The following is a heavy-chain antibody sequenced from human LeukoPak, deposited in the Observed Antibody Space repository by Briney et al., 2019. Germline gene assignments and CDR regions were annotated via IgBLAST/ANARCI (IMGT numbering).Heavy chain of an antibody. J-gene: IGHJ3*02. CDR3: ARDFSATTVDAFDI. CDR1: GGSISSYY. V-gene: IGHV4-59*01. D-gene: IGHD4-17*01. CDR2: IYYSGST. Sequence: SETLSLTCTVYGGSISSYYWSWIRQPPGKGLEWIGYIYYSGSTNYNPSLKSRVTISVDTSKNQFSLKLSSVTAADTAVYYCARDFSATTVDAFDIWGQGTMVTVSS.